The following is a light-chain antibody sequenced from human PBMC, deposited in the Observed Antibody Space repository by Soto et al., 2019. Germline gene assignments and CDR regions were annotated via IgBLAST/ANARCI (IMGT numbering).Light chain of an antibody. CDR1: SSDVGGYNY. J-gene: IGLJ2*01. CDR2: EVS. V-gene: IGLV2-8*01. CDR3: SSYAGSNVV. Sequence: QSALTQPPSASGSPGQSVTISCTGTSSDVGGYNYVSWYQQHPGKAPKLMIYEVSKRPSGVPDRFSGSKSGNTASLTVSGLQAEEDDDYYCSSYAGSNVVFGGGTQLTVL.